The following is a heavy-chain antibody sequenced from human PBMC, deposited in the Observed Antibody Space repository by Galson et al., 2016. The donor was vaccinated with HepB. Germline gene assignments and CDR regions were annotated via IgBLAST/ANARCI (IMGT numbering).Heavy chain of an antibody. V-gene: IGHV1-8*01. Sequence: SVKVSCKASGYTFTSYDINWVRQATGQGLEWMGWMSANSGNTGYAQKFQGRVTMTRHTSISTAYMELNSLISEDTAVYYCARGGPLLLPYSGSGRTLYFYGMDVWGKGTTVTVSS. D-gene: IGHD3-10*01. CDR2: MSANSGNT. CDR3: ARGGPLLLPYSGSGRTLYFYGMDV. CDR1: GYTFTSYD. J-gene: IGHJ6*04.